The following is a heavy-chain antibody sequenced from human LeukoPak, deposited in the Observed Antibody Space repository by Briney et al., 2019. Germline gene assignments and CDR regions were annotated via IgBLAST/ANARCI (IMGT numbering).Heavy chain of an antibody. D-gene: IGHD3-3*01. V-gene: IGHV3-21*01. Sequence: GGSLRLSCAASGFTFSSYSMNWVRQAPGKGLEWVSSISGSSSYIYYADSVKGRFTISRDNSKNTLYLQMNSLRAEDTAVYYCARDVKLRFLEWADYYMDVWGKGTTVTVSS. CDR3: ARDVKLRFLEWADYYMDV. CDR2: ISGSSSYI. CDR1: GFTFSSYS. J-gene: IGHJ6*03.